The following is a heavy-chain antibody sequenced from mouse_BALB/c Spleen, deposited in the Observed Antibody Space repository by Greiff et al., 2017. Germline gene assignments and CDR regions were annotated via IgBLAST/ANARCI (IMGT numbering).Heavy chain of an antibody. Sequence: EVQLQQSGPGLVKPSQSLSLTCTVTGYSITSDYAWNWIRQFPGNKLEWMGYISYSGSTSYNPSLKSRISITRDTSKNQFFLQLNSVTTEDTATYYCARNYGNSFDYWGQGTTLTVSS. CDR3: ARNYGNSFDY. D-gene: IGHD2-1*01. V-gene: IGHV3-2*02. J-gene: IGHJ2*01. CDR1: GYSITSDYA. CDR2: ISYSGST.